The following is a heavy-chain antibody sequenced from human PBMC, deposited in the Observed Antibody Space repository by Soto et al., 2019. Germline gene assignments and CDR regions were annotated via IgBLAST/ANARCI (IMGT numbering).Heavy chain of an antibody. D-gene: IGHD6-6*01. CDR3: AKGRIAARQRYAFDI. J-gene: IGHJ3*02. CDR2: ISYDGSNK. CDR1: GFTFSSYG. Sequence: GGSLGLSCAASGFTFSSYGMHWVRQGPGKGLEWVAVISYDGSNKYYADSVKGRFTISRDNSKNTLYLQMNSLRAEDTAVYYCAKGRIAARQRYAFDIWGQGTMFSVAS. V-gene: IGHV3-30*18.